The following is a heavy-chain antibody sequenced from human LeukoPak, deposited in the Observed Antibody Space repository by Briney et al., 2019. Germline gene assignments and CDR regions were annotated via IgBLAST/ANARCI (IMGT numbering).Heavy chain of an antibody. CDR3: ACDFRYLGHDF. Sequence: GGSLRLSCTASAFTLGDWYMSWIRQAPGKGLEWISYISNIGTTTYYAESVKGRFTISRDNAKNSLYLQMNSLGAEDTAVYYCACDFRYLGHDFWGQGTLVTVSS. CDR2: ISNIGTTT. D-gene: IGHD2-21*02. J-gene: IGHJ4*02. CDR1: AFTLGDWY. V-gene: IGHV3-11*01.